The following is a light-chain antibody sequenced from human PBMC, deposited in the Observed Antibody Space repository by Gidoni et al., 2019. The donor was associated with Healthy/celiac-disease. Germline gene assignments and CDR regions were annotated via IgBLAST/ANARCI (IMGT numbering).Light chain of an antibody. J-gene: IGKJ2*04. Sequence: DIQMTQSPSSLSASVGDRVTITCRASQSISSYLNWYQQKPGKAPKLLIYAASSLQSGVPSSFSGSGSGTDFTLTISSLQPEDFATYYCQQSYSTLRCSFGQGTKLEIK. CDR2: AAS. CDR3: QQSYSTLRCS. V-gene: IGKV1-39*01. CDR1: QSISSY.